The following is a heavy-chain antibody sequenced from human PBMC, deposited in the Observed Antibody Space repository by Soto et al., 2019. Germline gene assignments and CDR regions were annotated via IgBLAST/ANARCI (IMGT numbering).Heavy chain of an antibody. J-gene: IGHJ5*02. CDR3: ARSVSGTGTEFDP. Sequence: SQTLALPCGISGDSVSSISSVCNSSRQSPSRGLEWLGRTYFTSQWNNYYAVSVKSRITINADTSKNQISLPLNSVTPEDTAVYYCARSVSGTGTEFDPWGQGTPVTVSS. CDR2: TYFTSQWNN. D-gene: IGHD6-19*01. V-gene: IGHV6-1*01. CDR1: GDSVSSISSV.